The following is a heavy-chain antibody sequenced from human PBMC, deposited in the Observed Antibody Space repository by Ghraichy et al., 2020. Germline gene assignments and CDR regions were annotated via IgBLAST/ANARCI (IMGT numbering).Heavy chain of an antibody. D-gene: IGHD2-15*01. V-gene: IGHV3-23*01. Sequence: GGSLRLSCAASGITFSSYVMSWVRQAPGKGLEWVSGITDSGGNTFYADSVKGRFTISRDNSKNTLYLQMNSLRAEDTAVYYCAKDDVKWGSYYHGMDVWGQGTTVTVSS. CDR3: AKDDVKWGSYYHGMDV. CDR2: ITDSGGNT. CDR1: GITFSSYV. J-gene: IGHJ6*02.